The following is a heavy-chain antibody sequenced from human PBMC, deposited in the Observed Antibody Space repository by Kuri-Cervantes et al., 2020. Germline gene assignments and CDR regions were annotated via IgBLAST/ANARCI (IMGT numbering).Heavy chain of an antibody. J-gene: IGHJ6*03. Sequence: ASVKVSCKASGYTFTSYGISWVRQAPGQGLGWMGWISAYNGDTNYAQKLQGRVTMTTDTSTDTAYMELRSLRSDDTAVYYCARGIWDFYYYMDVWGKGTTVTVSS. D-gene: IGHD1-26*01. V-gene: IGHV1-18*01. CDR2: ISAYNGDT. CDR3: ARGIWDFYYYMDV. CDR1: GYTFTSYG.